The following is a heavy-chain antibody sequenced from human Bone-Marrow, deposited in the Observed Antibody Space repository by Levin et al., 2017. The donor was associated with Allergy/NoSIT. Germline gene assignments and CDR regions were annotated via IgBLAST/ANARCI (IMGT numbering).Heavy chain of an antibody. Sequence: PGGSLRLSCVASGFSFSIYGMHWVRQAPGKGLEWVAVIVNEGSKKIYEDSVTGRFTISRDNSRNTLYLQMHRLGADHAAVYYGARDDDHNHHHGVDMWGHGPMVSV. D-gene: IGHD1-14*01. J-gene: IGHJ3*02. CDR1: GFSFSIYG. CDR3: ARDDDHNHHHGVDM. V-gene: IGHV3-33*05. CDR2: IVNEGSKK.